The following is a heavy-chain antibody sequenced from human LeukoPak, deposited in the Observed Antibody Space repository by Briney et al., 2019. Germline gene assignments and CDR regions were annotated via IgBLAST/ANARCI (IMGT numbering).Heavy chain of an antibody. J-gene: IGHJ6*02. V-gene: IGHV3-30*18. CDR1: GFTFSSYG. D-gene: IGHD3-22*01. CDR3: AKDHDSSDPYYYFYGMDV. Sequence: GNSLRLSCAASGFTFSSYGMHWVRQAPGKGLEWVAVISYDGSHKFYADSVKGRFTISRDNSKNTLYLQMSSVRAEDTAVYYCAKDHDSSDPYYYFYGMDVWGQGTTVTVSS. CDR2: ISYDGSHK.